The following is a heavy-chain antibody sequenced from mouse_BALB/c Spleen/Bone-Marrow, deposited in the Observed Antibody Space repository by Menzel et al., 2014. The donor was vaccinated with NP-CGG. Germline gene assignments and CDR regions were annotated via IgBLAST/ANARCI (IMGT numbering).Heavy chain of an antibody. D-gene: IGHD3-2*01. CDR1: GYTFTNYW. Sequence: QVQLQQSGAEVVKPGASVRLSCKTSGYTFTNYWMHWVKQRPGQGLEWIGDINPSNGRATYSEKFKTKATLTVDKSSSTAHMQLSSLTSEDSAVYYCARGTARAMMDHWGQGTSVTVSS. V-gene: IGHV1S81*02. J-gene: IGHJ4*01. CDR3: ARGTARAMMDH. CDR2: INPSNGRA.